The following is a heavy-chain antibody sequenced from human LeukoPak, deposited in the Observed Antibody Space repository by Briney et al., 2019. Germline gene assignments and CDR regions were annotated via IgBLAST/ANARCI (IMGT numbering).Heavy chain of an antibody. CDR1: GFTFSDYY. Sequence: PGGSLRLSCAASGFTFSDYYMSWIRQAPGKGLEWVSYISSSGSSIYYADSVKGRFTISRDNAKNSLYLQMNSLRAEDTAVYYCARARGYCSSTSCPAHYWGQGTLVTVSS. J-gene: IGHJ4*02. D-gene: IGHD2-2*01. CDR3: ARARGYCSSTSCPAHY. V-gene: IGHV3-11*04. CDR2: ISSSGSSI.